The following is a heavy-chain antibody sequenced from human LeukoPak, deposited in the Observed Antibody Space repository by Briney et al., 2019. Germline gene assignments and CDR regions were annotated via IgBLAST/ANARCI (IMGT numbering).Heavy chain of an antibody. CDR2: INHSGST. D-gene: IGHD3-22*01. V-gene: IGHV4-34*01. CDR1: GGSFSGYY. Sequence: PSETLSLTCAVYGGSFSGYYWSWIRQPPGKGLEWIGEINHSGSTNYNPSLKSRVTISVDTSKNQFSLKLSSVTAADTAVYYCARSSGYFSPPYFDYWGRGTLVTVSS. CDR3: ARSSGYFSPPYFDY. J-gene: IGHJ4*02.